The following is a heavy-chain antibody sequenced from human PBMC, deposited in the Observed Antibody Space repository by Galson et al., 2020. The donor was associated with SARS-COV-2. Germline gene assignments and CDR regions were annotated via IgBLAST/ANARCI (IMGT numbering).Heavy chain of an antibody. CDR1: GGSISSGGYS. J-gene: IGHJ3*02. D-gene: IGHD3-9*01. Sequence: SQTLSLTCAVSGGSISSGGYSWSWIRQPPGKGLEWIGYIYYSGSTYYNPSLKSRVTISVDTSKNQFSLKLSSVTAADTAVYYCAREGILTGYEAFDIWGQGTMVTVSS. CDR3: AREGILTGYEAFDI. CDR2: IYYSGST. V-gene: IGHV4-30-4*07.